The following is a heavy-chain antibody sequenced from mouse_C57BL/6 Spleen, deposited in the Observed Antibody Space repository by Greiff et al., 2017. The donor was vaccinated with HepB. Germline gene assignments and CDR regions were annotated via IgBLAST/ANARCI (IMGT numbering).Heavy chain of an antibody. CDR3: ARWGYGSSYVAY. V-gene: IGHV1-55*01. D-gene: IGHD1-1*01. Sequence: QVQLQQPGAELVKPGASVKMSCKASGYTFTSYWITWVKQRPGQGLEWIGDIYPGSGSTNYNEKFKSKATLTVDTSSSTAYMQLSSLTSEDSAVYYCARWGYGSSYVAYWGQGTLVTVSA. J-gene: IGHJ3*01. CDR2: IYPGSGST. CDR1: GYTFTSYW.